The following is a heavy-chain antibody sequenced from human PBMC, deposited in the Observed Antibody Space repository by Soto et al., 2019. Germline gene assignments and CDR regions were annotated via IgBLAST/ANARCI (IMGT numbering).Heavy chain of an antibody. CDR2: IWYDGSNT. V-gene: IGHV3-33*08. D-gene: IGHD3-22*01. CDR3: ARAYYDSPPPPFDI. Sequence: GVSLRVSCAASGCTGRSCGMHCLRQAPGKGLERVAVIWYDGSNTYYADSVKGRFTISRDNSKNTLYLQMNSLRAEDTAVYYCARAYYDSPPPPFDICGQATIATAS. CDR1: GCTGRSCG. J-gene: IGHJ3*02.